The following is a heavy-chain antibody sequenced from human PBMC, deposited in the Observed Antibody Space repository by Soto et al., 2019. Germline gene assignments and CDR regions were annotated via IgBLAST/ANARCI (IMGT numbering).Heavy chain of an antibody. V-gene: IGHV1-69*02. Sequence: SVKVSCKASGGTFSSYTISWVRQAPGQGLEWMGRIIPILGIANYAQKFQGRVTITADKSTSTAYMELSSLRSEDTAVYYCAREDIVRYYYMDVWGKGTTVTVSS. J-gene: IGHJ6*03. CDR2: IIPILGIA. CDR3: AREDIVRYYYMDV. D-gene: IGHD2-15*01. CDR1: GGTFSSYT.